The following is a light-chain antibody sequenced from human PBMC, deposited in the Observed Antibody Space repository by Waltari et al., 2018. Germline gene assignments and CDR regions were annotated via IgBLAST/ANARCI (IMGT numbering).Light chain of an antibody. CDR3: TSYESGVTWV. CDR2: DVI. Sequence: QSALTQPASVSGSPGQSITISCTGTSSDIGGYNYVSWYQQHPGKAPKVMIYDVIKRPSGVSNRFSGSKSGNTASLTISGLQADDEADYFCTSYESGVTWVFGGGTKVTV. V-gene: IGLV2-14*03. CDR1: SSDIGGYNY. J-gene: IGLJ3*02.